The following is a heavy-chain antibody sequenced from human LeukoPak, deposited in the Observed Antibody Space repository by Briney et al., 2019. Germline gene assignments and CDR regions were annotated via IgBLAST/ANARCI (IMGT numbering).Heavy chain of an antibody. D-gene: IGHD6-6*01. CDR2: ISGSGGST. V-gene: IGHV3-23*01. CDR3: ERASIAARRAFDY. J-gene: IGHJ4*02. CDR1: GFTFSNYA. Sequence: PGGSLRLSCAASGFTFSNYAMSWVRQAPGKGLEWVSAISGSGGSTYYADSVKGRFTISRDNSKNTLYLQMNSLRAEDTAVYYCERASIAARRAFDYWGQGTLVTVSS.